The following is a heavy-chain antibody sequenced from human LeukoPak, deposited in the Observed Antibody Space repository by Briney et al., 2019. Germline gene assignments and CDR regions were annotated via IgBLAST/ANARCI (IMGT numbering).Heavy chain of an antibody. D-gene: IGHD2-2*01. CDR2: IYPGDSDT. J-gene: IGHJ6*02. CDR3: ARLGYCSSASCYYGMDV. V-gene: IGHV5-51*01. Sequence: GESLKISCKGSGYSFTSHWIGWVRQMPGKGLEWMGIIYPGDSDTRYSPSFQGQVSVSADKSISTAYLQWSSLKASDTAMHYCARLGYCSSASCYYGMDVWGQGTTITVSS. CDR1: GYSFTSHW.